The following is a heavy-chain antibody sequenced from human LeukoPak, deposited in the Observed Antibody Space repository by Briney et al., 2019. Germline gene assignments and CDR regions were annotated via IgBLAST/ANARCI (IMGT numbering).Heavy chain of an antibody. CDR2: IWYDGSNK. CDR1: GYTFSSYG. V-gene: IGHV3-33*01. CDR3: ARGGGMDV. J-gene: IGHJ6*02. Sequence: GRSLRLSCAASGYTFSSYGMHWVRQAPGKGLEWVAVIWYDGSNKYYADSVKGRFTISRDNSKNTLYLQMNRLRAENTAVYYCARGGGMDVWGQGTTVTVSS.